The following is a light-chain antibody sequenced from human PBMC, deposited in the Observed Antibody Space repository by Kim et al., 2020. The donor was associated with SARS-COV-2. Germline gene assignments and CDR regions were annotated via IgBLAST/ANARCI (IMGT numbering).Light chain of an antibody. CDR1: QSVSTA. CDR3: QQYNTWLIT. J-gene: IGKJ5*01. Sequence: GERATLCGRDSQSVSTALAWYQQQPGQAPRLLIYGASTRATGIPARFSGSGSGTEFTLTISSLQSEDFAVYYCQQYNTWLITFGQGTRVEIK. CDR2: GAS. V-gene: IGKV3D-15*01.